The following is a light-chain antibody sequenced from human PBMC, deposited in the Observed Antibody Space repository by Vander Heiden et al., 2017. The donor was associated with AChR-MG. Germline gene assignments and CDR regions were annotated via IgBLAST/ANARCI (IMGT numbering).Light chain of an antibody. J-gene: IGLJ3*02. CDR1: SSDVGGYNY. V-gene: IGLV2-8*01. CDR2: EVS. CDR3: SSYAGSNTWV. Sequence: QSALTPPPSASGSPGQSVPISCTGTSSDVGGYNYVSWYQQHPGKAPKLMIYEVSKRPSGVPDRFSGSKSGNTASLTVSGLQAEDEADYYCSSYAGSNTWVFGGGTKLTVL.